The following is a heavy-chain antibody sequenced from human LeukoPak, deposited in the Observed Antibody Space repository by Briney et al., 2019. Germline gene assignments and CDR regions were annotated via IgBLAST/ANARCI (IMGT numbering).Heavy chain of an antibody. D-gene: IGHD6-6*01. V-gene: IGHV3-7*01. J-gene: IGHJ4*02. Sequence: GGSLRLSCAATGFTFSSYAMSWVRQAPGKGLEWVANINDDGTKIYYLDSVKGRFTISRDNAKNSLYLQLNSLRAEDTAIYYCVRGIGSSSSLWGQGTLVTVSS. CDR3: VRGIGSSSSL. CDR2: INDDGTKI. CDR1: GFTFSSYA.